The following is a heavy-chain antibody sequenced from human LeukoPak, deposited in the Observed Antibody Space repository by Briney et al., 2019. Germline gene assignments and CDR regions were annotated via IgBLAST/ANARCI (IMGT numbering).Heavy chain of an antibody. CDR1: GFTFSSYG. J-gene: IGHJ6*02. V-gene: IGHV3-30*03. D-gene: IGHD6-19*01. Sequence: PGRSLRLSCAASGFTFSSYGMHWVRQAPGKGLEWVAVISYDGSNKYYADSVKGRFTISRDNSKNTLYLQMNSLRAEDTAVYYCASGIAVAGKNYYGMDVWGQGTTVTVSS. CDR3: ASGIAVAGKNYYGMDV. CDR2: ISYDGSNK.